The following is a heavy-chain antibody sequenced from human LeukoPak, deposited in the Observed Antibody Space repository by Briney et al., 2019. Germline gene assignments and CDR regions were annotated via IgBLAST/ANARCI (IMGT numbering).Heavy chain of an antibody. Sequence: GGSLRPSCAASGFSFSSYWMHWVRQAPGKGLVWVSRIKSDGKTNYADSVKGRFTISRDNAKNTVSLQMNSLRAEDTGVYYCARAPSEIGGYYPEYFRHWGQGTLVTVSS. CDR1: GFSFSSYW. CDR2: IKSDGKT. J-gene: IGHJ1*01. CDR3: ARAPSEIGGYYPEYFRH. D-gene: IGHD3-22*01. V-gene: IGHV3-74*01.